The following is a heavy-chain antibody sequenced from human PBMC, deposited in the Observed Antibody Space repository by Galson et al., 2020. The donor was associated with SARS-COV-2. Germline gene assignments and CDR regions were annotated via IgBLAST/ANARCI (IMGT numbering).Heavy chain of an antibody. D-gene: IGHD6-19*01. CDR2: ISGSGGST. J-gene: IGHJ4*02. CDR3: AKETIAVAGIWSSFDY. V-gene: IGHV3-23*01. Sequence: GESLKISCAASGFTFSSYAMSWVRQAPGKGLEWVSAISGSGGSTYYADSVKGRFTISRDNSKNTLYLQMNSLRAEDTAVYYCAKETIAVAGIWSSFDYWGQGTLVTVSS. CDR1: GFTFSSYA.